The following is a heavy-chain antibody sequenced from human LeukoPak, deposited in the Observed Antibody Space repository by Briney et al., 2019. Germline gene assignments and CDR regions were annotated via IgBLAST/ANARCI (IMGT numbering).Heavy chain of an antibody. Sequence: GGSLRLSCAASGFTFSSYAMSWLRQAPGKGLEWVSAISGSGGSTYYADSVKGRFTISRDNSKNTLYLQMNSLRAEDTAVYYCAKVPVDIVATIRFDYWGQGTLVTVSS. CDR1: GFTFSSYA. CDR3: AKVPVDIVATIRFDY. CDR2: ISGSGGST. J-gene: IGHJ4*02. D-gene: IGHD5-12*01. V-gene: IGHV3-23*01.